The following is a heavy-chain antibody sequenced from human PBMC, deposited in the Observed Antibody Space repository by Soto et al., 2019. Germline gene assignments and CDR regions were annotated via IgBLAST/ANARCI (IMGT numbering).Heavy chain of an antibody. CDR2: ISSSSSYT. V-gene: IGHV3-11*06. CDR3: ARDDGVRVRATGFRYYYVMDV. Sequence: PGGSLRLSCAASGFTFSEYYMILIRQAPGKGLECVSYISSSSSYTNYAYSVKGRFTISRDNTKNSLYLQMNRLSAEDKAVYYCARDDGVRVRATGFRYYYVMDVWGQGTTVTVSS. J-gene: IGHJ6*02. D-gene: IGHD1-26*01. CDR1: GFTFSEYY.